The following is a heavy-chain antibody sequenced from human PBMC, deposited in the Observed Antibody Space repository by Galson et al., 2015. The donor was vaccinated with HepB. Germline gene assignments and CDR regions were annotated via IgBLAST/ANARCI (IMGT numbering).Heavy chain of an antibody. D-gene: IGHD1-26*01. Sequence: SLRLSCAASGFTFSIYAMDWVRQAPGKGLEWVATISYDGNNKFYADSVKDRFTISRDNSKNTMDLQMNSLRGEDTAMYFCAREITRSGTYSDYYYGMDVWGQGTTVTVSS. CDR2: ISYDGNNK. J-gene: IGHJ6*02. CDR3: AREITRSGTYSDYYYGMDV. V-gene: IGHV3-30-3*01. CDR1: GFTFSIYA.